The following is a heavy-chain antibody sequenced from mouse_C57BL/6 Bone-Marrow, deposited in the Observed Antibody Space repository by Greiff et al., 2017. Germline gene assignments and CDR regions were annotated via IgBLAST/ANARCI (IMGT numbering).Heavy chain of an antibody. V-gene: IGHV1-81*01. CDR2: IYPRRGNT. J-gene: IGHJ2*01. Sequence: VHLVESGAELARPGASVKLSCKASGYTFTSYGISWVKQRTGQGLEWIGEIYPRRGNTYYNEKFKGKATLTADKSSSTAYMELRSLTSEDSAVYFCARWYYGSSQYYFDYWGQGTTLTVSS. CDR3: ARWYYGSSQYYFDY. D-gene: IGHD1-1*01. CDR1: GYTFTSYG.